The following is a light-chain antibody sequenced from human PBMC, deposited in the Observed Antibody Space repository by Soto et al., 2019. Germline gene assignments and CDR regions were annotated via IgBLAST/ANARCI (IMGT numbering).Light chain of an antibody. V-gene: IGKV1-39*01. CDR3: QQSYSSPGT. J-gene: IGKJ1*01. Sequence: IQMTQSPSSLSASVGDRVTITCRASQTIDKYLNWYQHIPGRAPKLLIYGASSLQSGVPTRFRGSGGGTYFTLTISSLQQEDFSTYYCQQSYSSPGTFGRGTRVE. CDR2: GAS. CDR1: QTIDKY.